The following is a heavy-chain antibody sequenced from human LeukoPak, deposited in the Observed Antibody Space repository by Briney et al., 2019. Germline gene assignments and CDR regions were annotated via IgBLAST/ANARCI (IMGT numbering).Heavy chain of an antibody. CDR1: GFTFSDYY. CDR2: ISSSGSKI. V-gene: IGHV3-11*04. Sequence: PGGSLRLSCAASGFTFSDYYMSWIRQAPGKGLEWVSYISSSGSKIYYADSVRGRFTISRDNAKNSLYLQMISLRAEDTAVYYCARDPVEISYDYWGQGTLVTVSS. D-gene: IGHD5-24*01. CDR3: ARDPVEISYDY. J-gene: IGHJ4*02.